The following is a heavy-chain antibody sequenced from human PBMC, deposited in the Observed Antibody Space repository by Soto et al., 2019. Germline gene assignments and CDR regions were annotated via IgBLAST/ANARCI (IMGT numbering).Heavy chain of an antibody. V-gene: IGHV4-59*08. D-gene: IGHD3-16*01. J-gene: IGHJ4*02. CDR2: IYYSGST. CDR3: ASHLYTGYYFDY. CDR1: GGSISSYY. Sequence: SETLSLTCTVSGGSISSYYWSWIRQPPGKGLEWIGYIYYSGSTNYNPSLKSRVTISVDTSKNQFSLMLSSVTAADTAVYYCASHLYTGYYFDYWGQGTLVTVSS.